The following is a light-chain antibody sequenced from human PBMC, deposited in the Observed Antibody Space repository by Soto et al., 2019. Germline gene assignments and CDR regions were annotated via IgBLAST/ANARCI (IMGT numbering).Light chain of an antibody. Sequence: DIVMTQSPDSLAVSLGERATINCKSSQSVLYSSNNKNYLAWYQQKPGQPPKLLIYWASTRDSGVPDRFSGGGSGTDFTLTISSLQAEDVAVYYCQQYYSTPWTFGQGTKVEI. CDR3: QQYYSTPWT. V-gene: IGKV4-1*01. CDR2: WAS. CDR1: QSVLYSSNNKNY. J-gene: IGKJ1*01.